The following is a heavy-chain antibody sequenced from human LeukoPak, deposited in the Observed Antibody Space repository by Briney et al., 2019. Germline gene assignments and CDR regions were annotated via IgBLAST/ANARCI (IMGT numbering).Heavy chain of an antibody. D-gene: IGHD3-16*01. V-gene: IGHV3-21*01. CDR3: AREVRGSYSYYGMDV. CDR2: IRSSSYI. Sequence: GGSLRLSCAASGFTFSSYSMNWVRQAPGKGLEWVSSIRSSSYIYYADSVKGRFTISRDNAKNSLYLQMNSLRAEDTAVYYCAREVRGSYSYYGMDVWGQGTTVTVSS. J-gene: IGHJ6*02. CDR1: GFTFSSYS.